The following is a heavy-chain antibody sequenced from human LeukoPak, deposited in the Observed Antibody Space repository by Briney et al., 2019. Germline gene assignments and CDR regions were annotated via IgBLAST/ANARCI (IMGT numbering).Heavy chain of an antibody. CDR3: AREPWEYYSCSGSHDALDI. J-gene: IGHJ3*02. D-gene: IGHD3-10*01. V-gene: IGHV3-33*01. CDR2: IWYDGINK. CDR1: GFTLRCYC. Sequence: GSLRLSCAASGFTLRCYCMHWVRQAPGKGLEWVSAIWYDGINKYYADSVKGRFTISRDNSKNTLYLQMNSLRAEDTAVYYCAREPWEYYSCSGSHDALDIWGQGTMVTASS.